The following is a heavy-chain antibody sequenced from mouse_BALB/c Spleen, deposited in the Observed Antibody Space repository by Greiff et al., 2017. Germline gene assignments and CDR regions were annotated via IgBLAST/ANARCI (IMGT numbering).Heavy chain of an antibody. V-gene: IGHV14-3*02. D-gene: IGHD4-1*01. CDR3: ARSREDWDNFDY. Sequence: VQLQESGAELVKPGASVQLSCTASGFNIKDTYMHWVKQRPEQGLEWIGGIDPANGNTKYDPKFQGKATITADTSSNTAYLQLSSLTSEDTAVYYCARSREDWDNFDYWGQGTTLTVSS. CDR1: GFNIKDTY. CDR2: IDPANGNT. J-gene: IGHJ2*01.